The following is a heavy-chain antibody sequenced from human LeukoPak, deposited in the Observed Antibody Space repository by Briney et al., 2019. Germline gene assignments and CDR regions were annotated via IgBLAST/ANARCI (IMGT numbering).Heavy chain of an antibody. D-gene: IGHD6-19*01. V-gene: IGHV4-34*01. J-gene: IGHJ4*02. Sequence: SETLSLTCAVYGGSFSGYYWSWIRQPPGKGLEWIGEINHSGSTNYNPSLKSRVTISVDTSKNQFSLKLSSVTAADTAVYYCASEYSSGWYFDYWGQGTLVTVSS. CDR2: INHSGST. CDR3: ASEYSSGWYFDY. CDR1: GGSFSGYY.